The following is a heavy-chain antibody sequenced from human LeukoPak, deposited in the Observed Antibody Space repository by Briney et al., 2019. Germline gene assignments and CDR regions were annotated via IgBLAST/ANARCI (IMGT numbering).Heavy chain of an antibody. CDR1: GFTFSSYG. D-gene: IGHD3-22*01. Sequence: GGSLRLSCAASGFTFSSYGMHWVRQAPGKGLEWVAFISYDGSNKYYADSVKGRFTISRDNSKNTLYLQMNSLRAEDTAVYYCAKDITMIVDFDYWGQGTLVTVSS. CDR2: ISYDGSNK. J-gene: IGHJ4*02. CDR3: AKDITMIVDFDY. V-gene: IGHV3-30*18.